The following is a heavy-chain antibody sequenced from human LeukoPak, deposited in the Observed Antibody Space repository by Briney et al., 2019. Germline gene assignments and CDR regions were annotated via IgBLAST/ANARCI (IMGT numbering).Heavy chain of an antibody. V-gene: IGHV1-18*01. J-gene: IGHJ4*02. Sequence: GASVKVSCKASGGTFSSYAISWVRQAPGQGLEWMGWIDASNGDTKYAQKFQGRVTISRDTSTGTSYMELRSLISGDTAVYYCASEAFCAGGRCYLQRVASWGPGTLVTVSS. CDR3: ASEAFCAGGRCYLQRVAS. CDR2: IDASNGDT. CDR1: GGTFSSYA. D-gene: IGHD2-15*01.